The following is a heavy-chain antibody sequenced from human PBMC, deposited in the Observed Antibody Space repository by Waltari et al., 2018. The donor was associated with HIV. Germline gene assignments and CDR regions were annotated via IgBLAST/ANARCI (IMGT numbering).Heavy chain of an antibody. CDR3: ARGGGDSVGAY. CDR2: SISDGSGA. J-gene: IGHJ4*02. V-gene: IGHV3-74*01. CDR1: GFSLSSYW. Sequence: EVQLVESGGGSVQPGGSLRLSCAASGFSLSSYWMHWVRQAPGKGLVWVSRSISDGSGASYSDSVKGRFTISRDNAKNTLYLQMNGLRAEDTAVYYCARGGGDSVGAYWGQGTQVTVSS. D-gene: IGHD3-10*01.